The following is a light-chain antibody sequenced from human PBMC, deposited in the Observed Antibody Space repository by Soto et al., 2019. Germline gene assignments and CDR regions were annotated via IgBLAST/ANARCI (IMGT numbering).Light chain of an antibody. J-gene: IGLJ1*01. CDR3: AAWDDSLCVL. V-gene: IGLV1-47*01. CDR2: RNN. Sequence: QSVLTQPPSASGTPGQRVTISCSGSSSNIGSNYVYWYQQLPGTAPKLLIYRNNQRPSGVPYRFSGSKSGTSASLAISGLRSEDEADYYCAAWDDSLCVLFGPGTKVTVL. CDR1: SSNIGSNY.